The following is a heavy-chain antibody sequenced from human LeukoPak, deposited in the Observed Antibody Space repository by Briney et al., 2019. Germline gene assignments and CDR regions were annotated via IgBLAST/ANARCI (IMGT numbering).Heavy chain of an antibody. J-gene: IGHJ4*02. CDR1: GDSVSSNSAA. Sequence: SQTLSLTCAISGDSVSSNSAAWNWIRQSPSRGLERLGRTYYRSKWYKEYALSVKSRITINPDTSKNQFSLQLNSVTPEDTAVYYCTSLTGDTDYWGQGTLVTVSS. D-gene: IGHD7-27*01. CDR3: TSLTGDTDY. CDR2: TYYRSKWYK. V-gene: IGHV6-1*01.